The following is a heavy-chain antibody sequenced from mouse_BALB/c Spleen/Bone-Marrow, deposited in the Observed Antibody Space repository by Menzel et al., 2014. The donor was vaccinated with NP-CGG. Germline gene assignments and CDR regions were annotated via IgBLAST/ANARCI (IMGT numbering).Heavy chain of an antibody. J-gene: IGHJ4*01. CDR3: SREITRYAVDY. Sequence: QGQLQQPGAELVRPGTSVKVSCKASGYAFTNYWIEWVKQRPGQGLEWIGVINPGSGGVNYNEKFKGKATLTADKSSSTAYIQLSSLTSDDSAVYFCSREITRYAVDYWGQGTSVTVSS. D-gene: IGHD2-4*01. CDR1: GYAFTNYW. V-gene: IGHV1-54*01. CDR2: INPGSGGV.